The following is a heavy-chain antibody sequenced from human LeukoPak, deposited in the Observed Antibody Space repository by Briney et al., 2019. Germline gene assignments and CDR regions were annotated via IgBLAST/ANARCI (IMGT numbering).Heavy chain of an antibody. CDR3: TKEKAYLRGFFDY. CDR2: ISYDGSNK. Sequence: GRPLRLSCAASGFTFSSYGMHWVRQAPGKGLEWVAVISYDGSNKYYADSVKGRFTISRDNSKNTLYLQMNSLRAEDTAVYYCTKEKAYLRGFFDYWGQGTLVTVSS. D-gene: IGHD2-2*01. V-gene: IGHV3-30*18. J-gene: IGHJ4*02. CDR1: GFTFSSYG.